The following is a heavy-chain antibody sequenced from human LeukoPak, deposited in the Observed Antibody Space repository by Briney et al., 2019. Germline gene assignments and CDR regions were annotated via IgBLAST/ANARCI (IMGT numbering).Heavy chain of an antibody. D-gene: IGHD6-13*01. J-gene: IGHJ5*02. Sequence: SVKVSCKASGGTFSSYAISWVRQAPGQGLEWMGGIIPIFGTANYAQKFQGRVTITTDESTSTAYMELSSLRPEDTAVYYCARTDSSPNWFDPWGQGTLVTVSS. V-gene: IGHV1-69*05. CDR2: IIPIFGTA. CDR3: ARTDSSPNWFDP. CDR1: GGTFSSYA.